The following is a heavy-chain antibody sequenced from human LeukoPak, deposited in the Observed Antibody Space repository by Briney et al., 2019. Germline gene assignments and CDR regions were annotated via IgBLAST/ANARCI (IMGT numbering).Heavy chain of an antibody. V-gene: IGHV3-64D*06. CDR2: ISSDGNSA. CDR1: GFRFSNFA. Sequence: GGSLRLSCSASGFRFSNFAMHWVRQAPGKGLQYVSAISSDGNSAYYADSVKGRFTISRDNSKNTLYLQMTSLRPEDAAVYYCLKGGCTITTCYIAFDIWGQGTVVTVSS. J-gene: IGHJ3*02. CDR3: LKGGCTITTCYIAFDI. D-gene: IGHD2-2*02.